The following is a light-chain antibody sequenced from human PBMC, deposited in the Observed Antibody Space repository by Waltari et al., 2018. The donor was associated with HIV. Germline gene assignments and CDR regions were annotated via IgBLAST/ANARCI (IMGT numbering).Light chain of an antibody. Sequence: QSALTQPASVSGSPGQSITISCTGTSSDIGGSTSVSWYQHHPGKAPKLIIDDVTGRPTGIPKRFSGSKSDNTASLTISGLQTEDEADFYCSSYITGSPFVFGGGTKVTVL. V-gene: IGLV2-14*03. CDR3: SSYITGSPFV. CDR1: SSDIGGSTS. CDR2: DVT. J-gene: IGLJ2*01.